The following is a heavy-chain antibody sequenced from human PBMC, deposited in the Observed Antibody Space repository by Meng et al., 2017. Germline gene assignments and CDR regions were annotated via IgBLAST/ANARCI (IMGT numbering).Heavy chain of an antibody. J-gene: IGHJ4*02. D-gene: IGHD1-1*01. CDR2: MNPNSGNT. CDR3: ARGPKRWTGFDY. V-gene: IGHV1-8*02. Sequence: QVQLEQSGAEVEKPGSSVNVSCDVSGGTFSSYDISWVRQAPGQGLEWMGEMNPNSGNTGNAQKFQGRVTMTRTTSISTAYMELSRLRAEDTAVYYGARGPKRWTGFDYWGQGTLVTVSS. CDR1: GGTFSSYD.